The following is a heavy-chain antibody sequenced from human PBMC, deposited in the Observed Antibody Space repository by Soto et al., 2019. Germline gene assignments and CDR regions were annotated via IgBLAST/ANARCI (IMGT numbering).Heavy chain of an antibody. J-gene: IGHJ6*02. D-gene: IGHD2-2*02. CDR1: GYTFTSYG. Sequence: ASVKVSCKASGYTFTSYGISWVRQAPGQGLEWMGWISAYNGNTNYAQKLQGRVTMTTDTSTSTAYMELRSLRSDDTAVYYCARYCSSTRCYSYYYYYGMDVWGQGTKVTVYS. CDR2: ISAYNGNT. CDR3: ARYCSSTRCYSYYYYYGMDV. V-gene: IGHV1-18*04.